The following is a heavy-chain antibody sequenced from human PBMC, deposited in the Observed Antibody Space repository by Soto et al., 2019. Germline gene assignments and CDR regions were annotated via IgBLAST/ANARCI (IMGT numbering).Heavy chain of an antibody. CDR3: ASAGVDGSGSYYPDY. V-gene: IGHV4-59*01. J-gene: IGHJ4*02. CDR1: GGSISSYY. Sequence: SETLSLTCTVSGGSISSYYWSWIRQPPGKGLEWIGYIYYSGSTNYNPSLKSRVTISVDTSKNQFSLKLSSVTAADTAVYYCASAGVDGSGSYYPDYWGQGTLVTVSS. CDR2: IYYSGST. D-gene: IGHD3-10*01.